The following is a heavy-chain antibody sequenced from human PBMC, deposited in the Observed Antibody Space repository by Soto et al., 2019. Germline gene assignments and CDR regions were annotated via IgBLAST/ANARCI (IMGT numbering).Heavy chain of an antibody. Sequence: QVQLVQSGAEVRQPASSVKVSCKTSGGTFSSYAISWVRQAPGQGLEWMGGIVPIVDTSTYAQKFQGRVTIAADESARPVCMELSSLRSDDTAVYYCVIVVAIPGYPDNWGQGTLVTVSS. V-gene: IGHV1-69*12. CDR2: IVPIVDTS. CDR3: VIVVAIPGYPDN. D-gene: IGHD5-12*01. CDR1: GGTFSSYA. J-gene: IGHJ4*02.